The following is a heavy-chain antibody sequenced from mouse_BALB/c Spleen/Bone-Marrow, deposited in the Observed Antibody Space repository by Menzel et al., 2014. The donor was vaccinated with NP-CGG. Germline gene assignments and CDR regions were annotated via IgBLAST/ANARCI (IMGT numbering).Heavy chain of an antibody. CDR2: IHYSGYT. D-gene: IGHD2-14*01. CDR1: GYSITSGYG. V-gene: IGHV3-1*02. Sequence: DVHLVESGPDLVKPSQSLSLTCTVTGYSITSGYGWHWIRQFPGNKLEGLAYIHYSGYTDFNPSLKGRISVTRDTSKNQFFLQLNSVTTEDTAAYYCAREDRYEAYFPYWGLGTLFTVSA. J-gene: IGHJ3*01. CDR3: AREDRYEAYFPY.